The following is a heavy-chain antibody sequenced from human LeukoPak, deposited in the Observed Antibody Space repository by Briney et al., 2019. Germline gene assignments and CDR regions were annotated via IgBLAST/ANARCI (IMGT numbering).Heavy chain of an antibody. CDR3: TTTDHFDY. CDR1: GFIFADAR. CDR2: GEGDGSTS. V-gene: IGHV3-74*03. Sequence: GGSLRLSCVGSGFIFADARMSWVRQAPGKGLVWVSRGEGDGSTSTYADSVKGRFTISRDTAKNTLYLQMNSLRAEDTAVYYCTTTDHFDYWGQGTLVTVSS. J-gene: IGHJ4*02.